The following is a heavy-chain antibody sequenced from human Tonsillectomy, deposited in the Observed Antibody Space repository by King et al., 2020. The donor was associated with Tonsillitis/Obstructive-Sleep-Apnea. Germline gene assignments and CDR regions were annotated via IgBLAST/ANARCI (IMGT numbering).Heavy chain of an antibody. V-gene: IGHV3-66*01. CDR1: GFTVSSKY. Sequence: VQLVESGGGLVQPGGSLRLSCAASGFTVSSKYMSWVRQAPGKGLEWVSIIYSGDTTYYADSVKGRFTISRDNSKNTLYLQMNSLRAEDTAVYYCARDDYVSGSYSEYWGQGTLVTVSS. J-gene: IGHJ4*02. CDR2: IYSGDTT. D-gene: IGHD3-10*01. CDR3: ARDDYVSGSYSEY.